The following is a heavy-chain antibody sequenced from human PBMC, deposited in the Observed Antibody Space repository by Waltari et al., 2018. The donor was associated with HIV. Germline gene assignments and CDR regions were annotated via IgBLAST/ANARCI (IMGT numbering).Heavy chain of an antibody. CDR2: IIPLFGEA. CDR3: ARVPDRSGYQRYAMDV. D-gene: IGHD3-22*01. CDR1: GGTVSSPD. Sequence: QVPLVQSGAEVKKPGSSVKVSCKASGGTVSSPDICWVRQAPGQGLEWMGAIIPLFGEANYAQKFQGRLTITADESTSTAYMELSSLRSEDTAVYYCARVPDRSGYQRYAMDVWGQGTTVTVS. V-gene: IGHV1-69*01. J-gene: IGHJ6*02.